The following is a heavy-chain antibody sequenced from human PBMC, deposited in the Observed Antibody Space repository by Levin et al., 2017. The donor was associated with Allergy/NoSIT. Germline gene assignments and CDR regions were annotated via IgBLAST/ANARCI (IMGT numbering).Heavy chain of an antibody. CDR2: IHDSGYT. J-gene: IGHJ4*02. V-gene: IGHV4-59*01. D-gene: IGHD5-18*01. Sequence: MSSETLSLTCTVSGGSITNFYWTWIRQSPGKGLEWIGYIHDSGYTNYNPSLKSRVIISKDTSKNQFSLKLNSVTAADTAVYYCARAAGYTYGYETFDFWGQGIRVTVSS. CDR1: GGSITNFY. CDR3: ARAAGYTYGYETFDF.